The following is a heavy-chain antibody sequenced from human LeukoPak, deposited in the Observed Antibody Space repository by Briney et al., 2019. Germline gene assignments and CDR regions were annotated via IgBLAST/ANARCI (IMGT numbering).Heavy chain of an antibody. CDR1: GFTFSSHS. Sequence: QPGGSLRLSCAASGFTFSSHSMNWVRQAPGKGLEWVSAISGSGGSTYYADSVKGRFTISRDNSKNTLYLQMNSLRAEDTAVYYCAKVKGIAAAGGDYWGQGTLVTVSS. CDR2: ISGSGGST. V-gene: IGHV3-23*01. J-gene: IGHJ4*02. D-gene: IGHD6-13*01. CDR3: AKVKGIAAAGGDY.